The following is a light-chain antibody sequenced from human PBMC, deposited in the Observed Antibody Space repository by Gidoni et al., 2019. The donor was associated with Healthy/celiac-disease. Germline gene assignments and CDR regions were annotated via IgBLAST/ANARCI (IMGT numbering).Light chain of an antibody. J-gene: IGLJ3*02. V-gene: IGLV2-14*01. CDR1: SSDVGGYRY. CDR3: SSYTSSSTPNWV. Sequence: QSALPQPASVSGSPGQSITISCTATSSDVGGYRYVSWYQQHPGKAPKLMIYEVSNRPSGVSNRFSGSKSGNTASLTISGLQAEDEADYYCSSYTSSSTPNWVFGGGTKLTVL. CDR2: EVS.